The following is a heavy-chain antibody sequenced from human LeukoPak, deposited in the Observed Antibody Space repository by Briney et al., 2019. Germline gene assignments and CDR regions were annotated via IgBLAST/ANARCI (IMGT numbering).Heavy chain of an antibody. J-gene: IGHJ5*02. CDR3: ARDRRYYDSSGSNWFDP. D-gene: IGHD3-22*01. CDR1: GGTFSSYA. CDR2: IIPIFGTA. V-gene: IGHV1-69*05. Sequence: SVKVSCKASGGTFSSYAISWVRQAPGQGLEWMGRIIPIFGTANYAQKFQGRVTITTDESTSTAYMELSSLRSEDTAVYYCARDRRYYDSSGSNWFDPRGQGTLVTVSS.